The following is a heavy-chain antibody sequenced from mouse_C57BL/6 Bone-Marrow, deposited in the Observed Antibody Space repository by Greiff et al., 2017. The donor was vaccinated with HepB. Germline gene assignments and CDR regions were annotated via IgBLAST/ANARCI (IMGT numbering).Heavy chain of an antibody. CDR2: IYPGSGNT. CDR3: ARSYCLYYYGSPFAY. V-gene: IGHV1-76*01. Sequence: VQLQQSGAELVRPGASVKLSCKASGYTFTDYYINWVKQRPGQGLEWIARIYPGSGNTYYNEKFKGKATLTAEKSSSNAYMQLSSLTSEDSAVYFCARSYCLYYYGSPFAYWGQGTLVTVSA. J-gene: IGHJ3*01. D-gene: IGHD1-1*01. CDR1: GYTFTDYY.